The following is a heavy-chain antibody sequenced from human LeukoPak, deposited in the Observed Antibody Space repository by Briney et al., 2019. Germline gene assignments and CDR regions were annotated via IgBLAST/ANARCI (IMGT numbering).Heavy chain of an antibody. CDR3: AKDMLIYSSGYYQRYFDY. D-gene: IGHD3-22*01. J-gene: IGHJ4*02. CDR2: ISDSGGKT. Sequence: PGGSLRLSCAASGFTFSTFSNYGMSWVRQAPGKGLEWVSAISDSGGKTYYADSMKGRFTISRDNSKNSLYLQMNSLRTEDTALYYCAKDMLIYSSGYYQRYFDYWGQGTLVTVSS. CDR1: GFTFSTFSNYG. V-gene: IGHV3-23*01.